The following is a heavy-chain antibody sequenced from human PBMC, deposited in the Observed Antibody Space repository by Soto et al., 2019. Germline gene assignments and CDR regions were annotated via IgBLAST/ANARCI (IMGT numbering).Heavy chain of an antibody. CDR1: GFSLSTSGVR. CDR2: IDWDDDK. Sequence: SGPTLVNPTQTLTLTCSFSGFSLSTSGVRVSWIRQPPGKALEWLARIDWDDDKFYSTSLKTRLTISKDTSKNQVLLKMTNMDPVDTGTYYCARMVGSSRDYWGQGTLVTVSS. V-gene: IGHV2-70*04. D-gene: IGHD6-6*01. CDR3: ARMVGSSRDY. J-gene: IGHJ4*02.